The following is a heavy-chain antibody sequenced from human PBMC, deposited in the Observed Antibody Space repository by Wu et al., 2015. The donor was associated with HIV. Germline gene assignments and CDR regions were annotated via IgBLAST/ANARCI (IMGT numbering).Heavy chain of an antibody. CDR1: GYIFTDYY. CDR2: IIPIFGTA. Sequence: QVQLVQSGTELVKPGASVKVSCKASGYIFTDYYIHWVRQAPGQGLEWMGGIIPIFGTANYAQKFQGRVTITADESTSTAYMELSSLRSEDTAVYYCARGYCSSTSCYDAFDIWGQGTMVTVSS. D-gene: IGHD2-2*01. J-gene: IGHJ3*02. V-gene: IGHV1-69*01. CDR3: ARGYCSSTSCYDAFDI.